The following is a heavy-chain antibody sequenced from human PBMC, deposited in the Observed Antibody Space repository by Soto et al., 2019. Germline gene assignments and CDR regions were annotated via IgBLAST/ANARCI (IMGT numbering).Heavy chain of an antibody. J-gene: IGHJ5*02. CDR1: GYTFTSYD. CDR2: MNPNSGNT. V-gene: IGHV1-8*01. Sequence: ASVKVSCKASGYTFTSYDINWVRQATGQGLEWMGWMNPNSGNTGYAQKFQGRVTMTRNTSISTAYMELSSLRSEDTAVYYCAGIFIGNCSADHRDIRSFPAKGSSDP. CDR3: AGIFIGNCSADHRDIRSFPAKGSSDP. D-gene: IGHD1-1*01.